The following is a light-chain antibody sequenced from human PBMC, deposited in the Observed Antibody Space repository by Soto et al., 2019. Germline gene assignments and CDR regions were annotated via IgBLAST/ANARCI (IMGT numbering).Light chain of an antibody. CDR1: QSVSSS. CDR3: QEYNNLPRT. CDR2: GAS. V-gene: IGKV3-15*01. J-gene: IGKJ2*01. Sequence: EIVMTQSPATLSVSPGERATVSCRASQSVSSSLAWYQQKPGQAPRLLIYGASTRATGIPARFSGSGSGTEFTLTIGSLHSEDFAVYYCQEYNNLPRTFGQGTKLEI.